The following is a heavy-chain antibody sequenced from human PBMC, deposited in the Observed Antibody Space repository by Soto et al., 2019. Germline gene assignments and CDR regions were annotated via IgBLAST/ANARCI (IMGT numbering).Heavy chain of an antibody. Sequence: QVQLVQSGAEVKKPGSSVKVSCKASGGTFSSYAISWVRQAPGQGLEWMGGIIPIFDTANYAQKFQGRVTINADDSTSTDYMELSSLRSEDTAVYYCARETGEAGNYYGMDVWGQGTPVTVSS. J-gene: IGHJ6*02. CDR2: IIPIFDTA. CDR1: GGTFSSYA. V-gene: IGHV1-69*12. CDR3: ARETGEAGNYYGMDV. D-gene: IGHD7-27*01.